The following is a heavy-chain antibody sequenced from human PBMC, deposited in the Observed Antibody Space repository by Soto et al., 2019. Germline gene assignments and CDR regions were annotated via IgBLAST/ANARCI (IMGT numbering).Heavy chain of an antibody. CDR3: ARGRTYYDFWSGYSPAFDI. J-gene: IGHJ3*02. CDR2: INHSGST. V-gene: IGHV4-34*01. CDR1: GGSFSGYY. D-gene: IGHD3-3*01. Sequence: SETLYLTCAVYGGSFSGYYWSWIRQPPGKGLEWIGEINHSGSTNYNPSLKSRVTISVDTSKNQFSLKLSSVTAADTAVYYCARGRTYYDFWSGYSPAFDIWGQGTMVT.